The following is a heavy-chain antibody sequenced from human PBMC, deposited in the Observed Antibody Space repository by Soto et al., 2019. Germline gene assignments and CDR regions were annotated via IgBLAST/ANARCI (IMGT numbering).Heavy chain of an antibody. J-gene: IGHJ6*02. Sequence: ASVKVSCKASGGTFSSYAISWVRQAPGQGLEWMGGIIPIFGTANYAQKFQGRVTITADESTSTAYMELSSLRSEDTAVYYCARVVPPPTIFGVDRVPYYYYGLDVWGQGTTVTVSS. V-gene: IGHV1-69*13. CDR1: GGTFSSYA. D-gene: IGHD3-3*01. CDR2: IIPIFGTA. CDR3: ARVVPPPTIFGVDRVPYYYYGLDV.